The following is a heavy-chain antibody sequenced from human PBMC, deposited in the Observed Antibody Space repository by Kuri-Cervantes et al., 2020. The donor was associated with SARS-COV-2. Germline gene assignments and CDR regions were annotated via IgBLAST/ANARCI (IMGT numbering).Heavy chain of an antibody. CDR1: GYTFTSYG. J-gene: IGHJ6*02. V-gene: IGHV1-18*04. D-gene: IGHD5-18*01. Sequence: ASVKVSCKASGYTFTSYGISWVRQAPGQGLEWMGWISAYNGNTNYAQKLQGRVTMTTDTSTSTAYMELRSLRSDDTAVYYCARDTPGYSYGYVNYYYYGMDVWGQGTTVTVSS. CDR2: ISAYNGNT. CDR3: ARDTPGYSYGYVNYYYYGMDV.